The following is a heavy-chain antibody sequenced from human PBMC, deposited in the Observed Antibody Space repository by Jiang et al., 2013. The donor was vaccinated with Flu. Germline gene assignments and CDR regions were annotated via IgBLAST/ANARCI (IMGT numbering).Heavy chain of an antibody. CDR2: TYYRSKWYN. CDR1: GDSVSSNSAA. CDR3: ARSPIAVAGTPYAFDI. D-gene: IGHD6-19*01. J-gene: IGHJ3*02. V-gene: IGHV6-1*01. Sequence: SQTLSLTCAISGDSVSSNSAAWNWIRQSPSRGLEWLGRTYYRSKWYNDYAVSVKSRITINPDTSKNQFSLQLNSVTPEDTAVYYCARSPIAVAGTPYAFDIWGQGTMVTVSS.